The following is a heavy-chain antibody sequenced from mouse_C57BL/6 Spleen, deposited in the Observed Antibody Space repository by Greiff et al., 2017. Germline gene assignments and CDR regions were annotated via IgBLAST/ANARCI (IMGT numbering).Heavy chain of an antibody. V-gene: IGHV1-55*01. CDR2: IYPGSGST. Sequence: QVQLQQPGAELVKPGASVTMSCKASGYSFTSYWITWVKQWPGQGLEWIGDIYPGSGSTNYNEKFKSKATLTVDTSSSTSYMQLSRLTSEDSAVYYCARRDVITTVVATEYYAMDYGGKETSVTVCS. CDR1: GYSFTSYW. D-gene: IGHD1-1*01. CDR3: ARRDVITTVVATEYYAMDY. J-gene: IGHJ4*01.